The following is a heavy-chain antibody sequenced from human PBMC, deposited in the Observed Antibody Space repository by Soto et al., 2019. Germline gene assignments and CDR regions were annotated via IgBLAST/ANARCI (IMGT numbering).Heavy chain of an antibody. Sequence: QVQLVESGGGLVKPGGSLRLSCAASGFIFSDYYMTWIRQSPGKGLGWISYISNSGITNSADSVKGRFTISRDNAMNSLYLQMDSLRAEDTAVYYCARENYYKMDVWGQGTTVTVSS. J-gene: IGHJ6*02. CDR3: ARENYYKMDV. CDR2: ISNSGIT. V-gene: IGHV3-11*05. CDR1: GFIFSDYY.